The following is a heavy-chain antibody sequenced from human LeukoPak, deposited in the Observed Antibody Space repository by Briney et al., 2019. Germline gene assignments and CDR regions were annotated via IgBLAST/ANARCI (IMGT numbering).Heavy chain of an antibody. V-gene: IGHV3-23*01. CDR1: GFTFSSYA. CDR2: ISGSGGST. Sequence: QAGGSLRLSCAASGFTFSSYAMSWVRQAPGKGREWVSAISGSGGSTYYADSVKGRFTISRDNSKNTLYLQMNSLRAEDTAVYYCAKFGPEGNYYGSGSWKDDVYYFDYWGQGTLVTVSS. CDR3: AKFGPEGNYYGSGSWKDDVYYFDY. J-gene: IGHJ4*02. D-gene: IGHD3-10*01.